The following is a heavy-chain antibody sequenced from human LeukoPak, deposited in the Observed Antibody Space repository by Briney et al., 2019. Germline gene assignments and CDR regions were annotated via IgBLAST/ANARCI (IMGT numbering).Heavy chain of an antibody. Sequence: GGSLRLSCAASGFTFSSYCMSWVRRAPGKGLEWVANIKQDGSEKYYVDSVKGRFTISRDNAKNSLYLQMNSLRAEDTAVYYCAREGGHNWYFDYWGQGTLVTVSS. CDR3: AREGGHNWYFDY. J-gene: IGHJ4*02. V-gene: IGHV3-7*01. D-gene: IGHD1-20*01. CDR2: IKQDGSEK. CDR1: GFTFSSYC.